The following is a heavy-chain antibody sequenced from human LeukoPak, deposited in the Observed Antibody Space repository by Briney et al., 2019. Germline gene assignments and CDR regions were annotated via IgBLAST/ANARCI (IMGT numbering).Heavy chain of an antibody. CDR1: GYTFTSYD. J-gene: IGHJ4*02. D-gene: IGHD2-2*01. CDR2: MNPNSGNT. Sequence: ASVKVSCKASGYTFTSYDFNWVRQATGQGLEWMGWMNPNSGNTGYAQKFPGRVTITRNTSISTAYMELRSLRSDDTAVYYCARDPRTLVPLDYWGQGTLVTVSS. CDR3: ARDPRTLVPLDY. V-gene: IGHV1-8*03.